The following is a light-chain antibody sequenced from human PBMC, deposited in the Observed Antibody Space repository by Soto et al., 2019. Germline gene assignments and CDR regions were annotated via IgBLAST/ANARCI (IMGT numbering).Light chain of an antibody. CDR3: QHTSTPPIT. CDR2: DAS. Sequence: DIQMTQSPSSLSASVGDRVTITCQASQDISNYLNWYQQKPGKAPKLLIYDASNLETGVPSRFSGSGSGTDFTFAISSLQPEDFATYYCQHTSTPPITFGQGTRLEIK. J-gene: IGKJ5*01. CDR1: QDISNY. V-gene: IGKV1-33*01.